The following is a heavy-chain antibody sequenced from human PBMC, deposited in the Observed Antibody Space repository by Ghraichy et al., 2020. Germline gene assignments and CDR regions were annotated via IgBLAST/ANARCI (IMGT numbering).Heavy chain of an antibody. V-gene: IGHV1-3*01. J-gene: IGHJ4*02. CDR2: INAGNGNT. CDR1: GYNFRNYV. D-gene: IGHD3-3*01. Sequence: ASVKVSSKASGYNFRNYVIYRVRQAPGQRLEWKGWINAGNGNTKYSQMYEGRVTITRETYASTTYMELRSLRSEDTAVYYCARGRRFLEWLLYFDFWGQGTLFTVSS. CDR3: ARGRRFLEWLLYFDF.